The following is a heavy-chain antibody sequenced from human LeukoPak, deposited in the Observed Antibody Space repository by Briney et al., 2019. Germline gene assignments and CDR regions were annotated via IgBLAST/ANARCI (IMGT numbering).Heavy chain of an antibody. CDR2: INPNSGGT. Sequence: ASVKVSCKASGYTFTCYYMHWVRQAPGQGLEWMGWINPNSGGTNYAQKFQGRVTMTRDTSISTAYMELSRLRSDDTAVYYCAREGDWQYYYDSSGPPTNFDYWGQGTLVTVSS. J-gene: IGHJ4*02. CDR1: GYTFTCYY. V-gene: IGHV1-2*02. CDR3: AREGDWQYYYDSSGPPTNFDY. D-gene: IGHD3-22*01.